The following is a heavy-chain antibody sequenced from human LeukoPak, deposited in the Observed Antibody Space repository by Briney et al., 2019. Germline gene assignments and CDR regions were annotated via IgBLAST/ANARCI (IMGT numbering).Heavy chain of an antibody. CDR2: IYYSGST. J-gene: IGHJ4*02. CDR1: GGSISSYY. V-gene: IGHV4-59*12. Sequence: SETLSLTCTVSGGSISSYYWSWIRQPPGKGLEWIGYIYYSGSTNYNPSLKSRVTISEDTSKNQFSLKLSSVTAADTAVYYCAREVMYYYDSSGYFDYWGQGTLVTVSS. D-gene: IGHD3-22*01. CDR3: AREVMYYYDSSGYFDY.